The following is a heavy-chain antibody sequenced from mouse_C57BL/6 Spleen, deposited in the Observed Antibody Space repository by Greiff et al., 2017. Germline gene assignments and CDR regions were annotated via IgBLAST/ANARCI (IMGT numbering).Heavy chain of an antibody. D-gene: IGHD2-4*01. J-gene: IGHJ4*01. CDR2: IWTGGGT. V-gene: IGHV2-9-1*01. CDR3: ARNGNYDYYYAMDY. Sequence: VQLQESGPGLVAPSQSLSITCPVSGFSLTSYAISWVRQPPGKGLEWLGVIWTGGGTNYNSALKSRLSISKDNSKSQVFLKMNSLQTDDTARYYCARNGNYDYYYAMDYWGQGTSGTVSS. CDR1: GFSLTSYA.